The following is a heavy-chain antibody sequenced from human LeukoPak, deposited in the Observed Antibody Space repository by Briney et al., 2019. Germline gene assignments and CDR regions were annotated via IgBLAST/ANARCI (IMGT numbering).Heavy chain of an antibody. D-gene: IGHD2-21*02. J-gene: IGHJ5*02. V-gene: IGHV4-39*01. Sequence: ASETLSLTCTVSGCSISSSSYYWGWIRQPPGKRLEWIGGIYYSGSTYYNPSLKSRVTISVDTSKNQFSLKLSSVTAADTAVYYCASLAYCGGDCYDNWFDPWGQGTLVTVSS. CDR1: GCSISSSSYY. CDR2: IYYSGST. CDR3: ASLAYCGGDCYDNWFDP.